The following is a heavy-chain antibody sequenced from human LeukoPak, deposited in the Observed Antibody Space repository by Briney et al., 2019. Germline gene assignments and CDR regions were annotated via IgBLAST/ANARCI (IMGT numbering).Heavy chain of an antibody. V-gene: IGHV4-59*08. D-gene: IGHD4-17*01. CDR2: VYFNAVT. CDR1: GGSVTNSFY. J-gene: IGHJ5*01. Sequence: PSENLSLTCTGSGGSVTNSFYCSWIRQSPGKGLEWIGYVYFNAVTNYSPSLRSRLTMSVDTSKKQFSLNLNSVTAAATAVYYCARHESYGDANWFDSWGPGTLVTVSS. CDR3: ARHESYGDANWFDS.